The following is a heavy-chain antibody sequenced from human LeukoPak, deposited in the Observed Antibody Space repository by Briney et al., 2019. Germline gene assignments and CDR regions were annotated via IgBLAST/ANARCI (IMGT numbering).Heavy chain of an antibody. CDR2: MKQDGSAR. CDR3: ARAVVVNLGY. J-gene: IGHJ4*02. V-gene: IGHV3-7*01. Sequence: GGSLRLSCAGYGFSFSNYWMAWVCQAPGKGPEWVANMKQDGSARHYADSVKGRFTISRDNAQNSVYLQMNSLRAEDTAVYYCARAVVVNLGYWGLGTFVTVSS. CDR1: GFSFSNYW.